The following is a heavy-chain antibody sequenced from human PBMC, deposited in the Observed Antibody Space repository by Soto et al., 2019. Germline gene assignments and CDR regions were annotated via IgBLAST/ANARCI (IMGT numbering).Heavy chain of an antibody. D-gene: IGHD2-15*01. V-gene: IGHV3-9*01. Sequence: SLRLSWVASGFKFDDYAIHWVRQVAGKGLEWVSAINWSGEMIAYADSVKGRSTISRDNAKNYVSLQINSLRPEDAALYYCARDRIGRFYAIDVWGQGTTVTVSS. CDR1: GFKFDDYA. CDR3: ARDRIGRFYAIDV. CDR2: INWSGEMI. J-gene: IGHJ6*02.